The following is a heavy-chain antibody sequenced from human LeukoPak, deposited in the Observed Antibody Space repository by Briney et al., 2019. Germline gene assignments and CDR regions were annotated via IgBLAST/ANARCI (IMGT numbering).Heavy chain of an antibody. Sequence: KTGGSLRLSCAASGFAFSSYGMNWVRLAPGKGLEWVSSISGSSSYIYYADSVKGRFTISRDNARNSLYLQMNSLRAEDTAVYYYARDYSGSYEGNDYWGQGTLVTVSS. D-gene: IGHD1-26*01. J-gene: IGHJ4*02. CDR2: ISGSSSYI. V-gene: IGHV3-21*01. CDR1: GFAFSSYG. CDR3: ARDYSGSYEGNDY.